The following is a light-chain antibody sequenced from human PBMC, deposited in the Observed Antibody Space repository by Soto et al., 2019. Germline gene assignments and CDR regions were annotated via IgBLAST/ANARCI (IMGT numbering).Light chain of an antibody. CDR2: EVS. Sequence: QSALTQPASVSGSPGQSITISCTGTSSDVGGYNYVSWYQQHPGKAPKLVICEVSNRPSGVSNRFSGSKSGNTASLTISGLQAEDEADYYCSSYSSSNTLVVFGGGTKLTVL. CDR1: SSDVGGYNY. CDR3: SSYSSSNTLVV. V-gene: IGLV2-14*01. J-gene: IGLJ2*01.